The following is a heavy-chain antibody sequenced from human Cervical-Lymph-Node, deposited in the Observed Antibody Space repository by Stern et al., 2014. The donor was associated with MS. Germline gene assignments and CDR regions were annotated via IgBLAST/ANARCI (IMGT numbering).Heavy chain of an antibody. CDR3: ARGRGDARPYYFDY. CDR2: IDPNSGGT. Sequence: QVQLVPSGAEVKKPGASVKVSCKASGYTFTNYYIHWVRQAPGQGLEWMGWIDPNSGGTNYAQKSQGRVTMARDTSISTAYMELSRLTSDDTAVYYCARGRGDARPYYFDYWGQGTLVTVSS. D-gene: IGHD4-17*01. CDR1: GYTFTNYY. V-gene: IGHV1-2*02. J-gene: IGHJ4*02.